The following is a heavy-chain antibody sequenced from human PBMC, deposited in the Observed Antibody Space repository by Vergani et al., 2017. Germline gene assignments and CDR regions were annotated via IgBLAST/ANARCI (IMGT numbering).Heavy chain of an antibody. CDR1: GGTFSSYA. V-gene: IGHV1-69*04. D-gene: IGHD3-10*01. Sequence: QVQLVQSGAEVKKPGSSVKVSCKASGGTFSSYAISWVRQAPGQGREWMGRIIPLLGIANYAQKFQGRVTITADKSTSTAYMELSSLRSEDTAVYYCARQRITMVRGVINDYYYMDVWGKGTTVTVSS. CDR2: IIPLLGIA. J-gene: IGHJ6*03. CDR3: ARQRITMVRGVINDYYYMDV.